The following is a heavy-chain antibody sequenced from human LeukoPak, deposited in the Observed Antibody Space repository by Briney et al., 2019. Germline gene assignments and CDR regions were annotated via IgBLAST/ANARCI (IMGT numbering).Heavy chain of an antibody. Sequence: GGSLRLSCAASGFTFSSYAMSWVRQAPGKGLEWVSAISDSGGSTYYADSVKGRFTISRDNSKNTLFLHMNSLRAEDTAVYYCAKGEKTRPFGGVIDYWGQGTLVIVSS. CDR1: GFTFSSYA. CDR3: AKGEKTRPFGGVIDY. CDR2: ISDSGGST. J-gene: IGHJ4*02. V-gene: IGHV3-23*01. D-gene: IGHD3-16*02.